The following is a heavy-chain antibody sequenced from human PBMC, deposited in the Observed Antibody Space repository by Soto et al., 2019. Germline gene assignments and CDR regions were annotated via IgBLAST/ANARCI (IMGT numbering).Heavy chain of an antibody. J-gene: IGHJ4*02. D-gene: IGHD6-13*01. CDR2: IYPGDSDT. CDR3: ARHSSSWYPPLEYFDY. CDR1: GYSFTSYW. Sequence: EVQLVQSGAEVKKPGESLKISCKGSGYSFTSYWIGWVRQMPGKGLEWMGIIYPGDSDTRYSPSFQGQVTISADKSISTAYLQWSSLKASDTAMYYCARHSSSWYPPLEYFDYWGQGTLVTVSS. V-gene: IGHV5-51*01.